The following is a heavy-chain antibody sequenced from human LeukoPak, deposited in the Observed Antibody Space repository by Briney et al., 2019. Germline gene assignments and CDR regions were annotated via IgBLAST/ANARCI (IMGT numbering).Heavy chain of an antibody. J-gene: IGHJ4*02. CDR1: GGSISSGDYY. Sequence: SETLSLTCTVSGGSISSGDYYWSWIRQPPGKGLEWIGYIYYSGSTYYNPSLNSRVTISVDTSKNQFSLELSSVTAADTAVYYCARYDLYFDYWGQGTLVTVSS. D-gene: IGHD2-21*02. V-gene: IGHV4-30-4*08. CDR2: IYYSGST. CDR3: ARYDLYFDY.